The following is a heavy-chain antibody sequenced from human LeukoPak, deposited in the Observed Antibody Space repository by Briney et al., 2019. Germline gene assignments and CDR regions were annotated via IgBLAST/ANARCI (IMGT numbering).Heavy chain of an antibody. CDR3: AKVANTMIVVVSADFDY. J-gene: IGHJ4*02. CDR1: GFTFSSYA. CDR2: ISGSGGST. V-gene: IGHV3-23*01. Sequence: PGGSLRLSCAASGFTFSSYAMSWVRQAPGTGLEWVSAISGSGGSTYYADSVKGRFTISRDNSKNTLYLQMNSLRAEDTAVYYCAKVANTMIVVVSADFDYWGQGTLVTVSS. D-gene: IGHD3-22*01.